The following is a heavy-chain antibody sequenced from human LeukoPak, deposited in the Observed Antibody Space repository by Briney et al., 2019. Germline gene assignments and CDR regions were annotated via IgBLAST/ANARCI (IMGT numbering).Heavy chain of an antibody. CDR3: ARDGYSFGHDFDY. V-gene: IGHV3-74*01. J-gene: IGHJ4*02. CDR2: IKGDGSST. Sequence: GGSLRLSCAASGFTFSSYWMHWVRHTPGKGLVWVSRIKGDGSSTSYADSVKGRFTISRDNAKNTLYLQMNSLRAEDTAEYYCARDGYSFGHDFDYWGQGTLVTVSS. D-gene: IGHD5-18*01. CDR1: GFTFSSYW.